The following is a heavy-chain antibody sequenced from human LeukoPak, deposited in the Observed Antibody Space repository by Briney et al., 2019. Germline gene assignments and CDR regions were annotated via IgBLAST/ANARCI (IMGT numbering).Heavy chain of an antibody. CDR3: ARARDNWNYEAFDI. Sequence: SGGSLRLSCAASGFTLSDYYMNWIRQAPGKGLXXXXXISDSGNTIHSADSVKGRFTISRDNAKNSLYLQMNSLRAEDTAVYYCARARDNWNYEAFDIWGQGTMVTVSS. J-gene: IGHJ3*02. D-gene: IGHD1-7*01. V-gene: IGHV3-11*01. CDR2: ISDSGNTI. CDR1: GFTLSDYY.